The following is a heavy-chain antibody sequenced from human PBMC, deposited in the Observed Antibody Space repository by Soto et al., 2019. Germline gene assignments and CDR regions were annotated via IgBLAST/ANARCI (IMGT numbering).Heavy chain of an antibody. D-gene: IGHD2-15*01. V-gene: IGHV1-69*13. CDR2: IIPIFGTA. CDR3: ARDSESYCRGGSCYATDSRGYYY. CDR1: GGTFSSYA. J-gene: IGHJ4*02. Sequence: SVKVSCKASGGTFSSYAISWVRQAPGQGLEWMGGIIPIFGTANYAQKFQGRVTITADESTSTAYMELSSLRSEDTAVYYCARDSESYCRGGSCYATDSRGYYYWGQGTLVTVSS.